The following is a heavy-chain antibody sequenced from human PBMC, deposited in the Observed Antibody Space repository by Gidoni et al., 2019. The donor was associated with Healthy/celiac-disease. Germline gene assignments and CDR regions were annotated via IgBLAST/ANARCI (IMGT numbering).Heavy chain of an antibody. V-gene: IGHV5-51*01. CDR1: GYSFTSYW. CDR2: IYPGDSDT. D-gene: IGHD5-12*01. J-gene: IGHJ3*02. Sequence: EVPLVQSGAEVKKPGESLKISCKGSGYSFTSYWIGWVRQMPGKGLEWMGIIYPGDSDTRYSPSFQGQVTISADKSISTAYLQWSSLKASDTAMYYCARPAGRRDGYKWGDDAFDIWGQGTMVTVSS. CDR3: ARPAGRRDGYKWGDDAFDI.